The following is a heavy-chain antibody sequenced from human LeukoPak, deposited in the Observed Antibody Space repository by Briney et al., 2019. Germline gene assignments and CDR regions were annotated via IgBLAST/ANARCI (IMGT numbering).Heavy chain of an antibody. D-gene: IGHD2-2*01. CDR3: ARDDRDIVVVPAKRIDY. J-gene: IGHJ4*02. V-gene: IGHV1-18*01. CDR1: GYTFTSYG. CDR2: ISAYNGNT. Sequence: ASVKVSCKASGYTFTSYGISWVRQAPGQGLEWMGWISAYNGNTNYAQKLQGRVTMTTDTSTSTAYMELRSLRSDDTAVYYCARDDRDIVVVPAKRIDYWGQGTLVTVSS.